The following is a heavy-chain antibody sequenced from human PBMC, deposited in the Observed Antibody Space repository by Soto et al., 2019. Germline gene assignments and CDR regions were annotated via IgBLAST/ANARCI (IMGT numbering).Heavy chain of an antibody. V-gene: IGHV1-2*02. CDR2: INPNSGGT. Sequence: ASVKVSCKTSGYTFTGYFMHWLRQAPGQGLEWMGWINPNSGGTHYSQRFLGRVTMTRDTSASTVYMELSRLRSDDTAVYFCARAKGDWTYTHCSRPWFDPWGQGTQVTVYS. CDR3: ARAKGDWTYTHCSRPWFDP. CDR1: GYTFTGYF. D-gene: IGHD2-21*01. J-gene: IGHJ5*02.